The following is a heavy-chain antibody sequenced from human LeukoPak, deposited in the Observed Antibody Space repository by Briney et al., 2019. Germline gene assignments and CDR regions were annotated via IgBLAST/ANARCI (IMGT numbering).Heavy chain of an antibody. CDR1: GFTFPDYP. CDR2: ISGNGGST. J-gene: IGHJ4*02. CDR3: AKDRRQGFFDY. V-gene: IGHV3-23*01. Sequence: GGSLRLSCAASGFTFPDYPMTWVRQAPGKGLEWVSGISGNGGSTYHADSVKGRFTISRDNSKNTLYLQMHSLRAEDTAVYYGAKDRRQGFFDYWGQGTLVTVSS.